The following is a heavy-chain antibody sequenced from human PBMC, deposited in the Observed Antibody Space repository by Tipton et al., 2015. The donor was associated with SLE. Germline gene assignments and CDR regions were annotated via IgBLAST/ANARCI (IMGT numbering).Heavy chain of an antibody. J-gene: IGHJ4*02. CDR3: AGGFYYGSGNFSDFEY. D-gene: IGHD3-10*01. CDR1: GGSISSYY. Sequence: TLSLTCTVSGGSISSYYWSWIRQPPGKGLEWIGDINHSGSTNYNPSLKSRVTISVDKSKSQFSLKLSSVTAADTAVYYCAGGFYYGSGNFSDFEYWGQGTLATVSS. CDR2: INHSGST. V-gene: IGHV4-34*01.